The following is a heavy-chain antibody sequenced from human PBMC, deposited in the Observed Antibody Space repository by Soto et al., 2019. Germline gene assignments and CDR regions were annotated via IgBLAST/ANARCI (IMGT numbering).Heavy chain of an antibody. CDR1: GFSFSTYG. V-gene: IGHV3-33*01. Sequence: QEQLVESGGGVVQPGGSLRLSCAASGFSFSTYGMHWVRQAPGKGLEWVAVIWYEGSNTYHADSVKGRFTISRDNSKNTIYLQMKSMRADDTTVYYCARDHEYYGLVTGPGRHALDIWGQGTMVTGSS. CDR2: IWYEGSNT. D-gene: IGHD3-9*01. CDR3: ARDHEYYGLVTGPGRHALDI. J-gene: IGHJ3*02.